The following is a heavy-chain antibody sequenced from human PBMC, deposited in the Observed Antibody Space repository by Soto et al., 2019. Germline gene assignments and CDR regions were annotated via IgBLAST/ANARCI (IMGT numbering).Heavy chain of an antibody. CDR1: GGSISSYY. Sequence: LETLSLTCTVSGGSISSYYWSWIRQPPGKGLEWIGYIYYSGSTNYNPSLKSRVTISVDTSKNQFSLKLSSVTAADTAVYYCARGVQRNYYYGMDVWGQGTTVTVSS. V-gene: IGHV4-59*01. CDR3: ARGVQRNYYYGMDV. CDR2: IYYSGST. D-gene: IGHD6-6*01. J-gene: IGHJ6*02.